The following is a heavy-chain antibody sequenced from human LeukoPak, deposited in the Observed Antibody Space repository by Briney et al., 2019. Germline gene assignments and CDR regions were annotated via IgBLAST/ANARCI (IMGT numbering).Heavy chain of an antibody. CDR3: ARGVIVVVPAADNWFDP. CDR2: ISYDGSNK. D-gene: IGHD2-2*01. J-gene: IGHJ5*02. Sequence: GESLRLSCAASGFTFSSYAMHWVRQAPGKGLEWVAVISYDGSNKYYADSVKGRFTISRDNSKNTLYLQMNSLRAEDTAVYYCARGVIVVVPAADNWFDPWGQGTLVTVSS. CDR1: GFTFSSYA. V-gene: IGHV3-30*01.